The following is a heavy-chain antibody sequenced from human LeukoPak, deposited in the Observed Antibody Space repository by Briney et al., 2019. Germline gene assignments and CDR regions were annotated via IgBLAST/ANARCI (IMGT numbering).Heavy chain of an antibody. CDR1: DGSISSSNYY. J-gene: IGHJ4*02. CDR2: IYYGGTT. CDR3: ARAPFDVDSSGYLHTIIDY. D-gene: IGHD3-22*01. Sequence: PSETLSLTCTVSDGSISSSNYYWAWIRQPPGKGLEWIGSIYYGGTTYYNPSLKSRVTISVDTSKNQFSLKLSSVTAADTAVYYCARAPFDVDSSGYLHTIIDYWGQGTLVTVSS. V-gene: IGHV4-39*07.